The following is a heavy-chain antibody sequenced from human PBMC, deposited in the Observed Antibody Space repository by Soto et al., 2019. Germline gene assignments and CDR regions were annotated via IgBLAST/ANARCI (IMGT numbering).Heavy chain of an antibody. D-gene: IGHD2-8*01. J-gene: IGHJ6*03. CDR1: GFTFSSYG. V-gene: IGHV3-33*01. CDR3: ARDGGAYCTNGVCYAVYYYMDV. CDR2: IWYDGSNK. Sequence: GGSLRLSCAASGFTFSSYGMHWVRQAPGKGLEWVAVIWYDGSNKYYADSVKGRFTISRDNSKNTLYLQMNSLRAEDTAVYYCARDGGAYCTNGVCYAVYYYMDVWGKGTTVTVSS.